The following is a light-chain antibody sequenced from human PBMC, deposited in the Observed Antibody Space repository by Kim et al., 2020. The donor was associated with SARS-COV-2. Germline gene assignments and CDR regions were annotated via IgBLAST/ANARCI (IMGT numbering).Light chain of an antibody. V-gene: IGLV3-1*01. CDR1: KLGDKF. Sequence: GYQGQTANITCSGDKLGDKFACWYQQRPGQSPVLVIHQDVKRPSGIPERFSGSNSGNTATLTISGTQAMDEADYYCQAWDRNTVVFGGGTQLTVL. J-gene: IGLJ2*01. CDR3: QAWDRNTVV. CDR2: QDV.